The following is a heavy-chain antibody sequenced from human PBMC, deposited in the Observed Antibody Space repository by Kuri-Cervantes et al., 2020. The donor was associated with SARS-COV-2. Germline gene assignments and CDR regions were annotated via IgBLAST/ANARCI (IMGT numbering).Heavy chain of an antibody. CDR1: GYTFTGYY. J-gene: IGHJ3*02. CDR3: ARVPKIGHCSSTSCSGHAFDI. Sequence: ASVKVSCKASGYTFTGYYMHWVRQAPGQGLEWMGWINPNSGGTNYAQKFQGRVTMTRDTSISTAYMELSRLRSDDTAVYYCARVPKIGHCSSTSCSGHAFDIWGQGTMVTVSS. V-gene: IGHV1-2*02. D-gene: IGHD2-2*01. CDR2: INPNSGGT.